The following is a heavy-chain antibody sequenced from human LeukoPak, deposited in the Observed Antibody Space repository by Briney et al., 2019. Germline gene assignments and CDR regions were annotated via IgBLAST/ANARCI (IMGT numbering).Heavy chain of an antibody. CDR1: GYTFSRHG. Sequence: GGSLRLSCAASGYTFSRHGIHWVRQAPGKGLEWVAVVWYDGRNRDYVDSVKGRFTISRDNSKNTLYLQMNSLRAEDTSVYYCAKGVGGSANYYYMDVWGKGTTVTVSS. CDR2: VWYDGRNR. CDR3: AKGVGGSANYYYMDV. V-gene: IGHV3-30*02. D-gene: IGHD3-10*01. J-gene: IGHJ6*03.